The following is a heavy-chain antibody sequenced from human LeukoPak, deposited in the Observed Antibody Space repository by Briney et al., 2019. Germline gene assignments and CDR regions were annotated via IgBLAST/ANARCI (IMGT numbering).Heavy chain of an antibody. CDR2: ITSSSTNI. CDR3: ATSGNYYLKY. D-gene: IGHD1-26*01. V-gene: IGHV3-48*02. CDR1: GFTFSTYN. Sequence: GGSLRLSCAASGFTFSTYNMNWVRQAPGKGLEWVSHITSSSTNIYYADSVKGRFTISRDNAKNALSLQMNSLRDEDTAVYYCATSGNYYLKYWGQGTLVTVSS. J-gene: IGHJ4*02.